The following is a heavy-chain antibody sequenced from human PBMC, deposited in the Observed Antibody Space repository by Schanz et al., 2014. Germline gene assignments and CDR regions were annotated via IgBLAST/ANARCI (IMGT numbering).Heavy chain of an antibody. D-gene: IGHD2-2*02. Sequence: QVQLVQSGAEVKKPGASVKVSCKASGYTFTSHGISWVRQAPGQGLEWMGRIIPILGIANYAQNFQGRVTITADKATSTAYMELTSLRSEDTAVYYCAGTYCSSTSCYTGYYYMDVWGKGTTVTVS. CDR1: GYTFTSHG. CDR3: AGTYCSSTSCYTGYYYMDV. V-gene: IGHV1-69*04. J-gene: IGHJ6*03. CDR2: IIPILGIA.